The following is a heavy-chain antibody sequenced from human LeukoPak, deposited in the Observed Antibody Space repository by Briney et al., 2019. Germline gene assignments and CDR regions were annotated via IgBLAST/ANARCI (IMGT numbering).Heavy chain of an antibody. D-gene: IGHD3-22*01. J-gene: IGHJ3*02. CDR2: IIPIFGTA. Sequence: SVKVSCKASGGTFSSYAISWVRQAPGQGLEWMGGIIPIFGTANYAQKFQGRVTITTDESTSTAYMELSSLRSEDTAVYYCARDRGGSGYYYLGAFDIWGQGTMVAVSS. V-gene: IGHV1-69*05. CDR1: GGTFSSYA. CDR3: ARDRGGSGYYYLGAFDI.